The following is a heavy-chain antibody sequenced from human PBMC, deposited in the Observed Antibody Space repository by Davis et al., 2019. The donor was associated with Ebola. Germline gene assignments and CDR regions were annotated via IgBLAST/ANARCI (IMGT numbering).Heavy chain of an antibody. J-gene: IGHJ6*02. V-gene: IGHV3-74*01. Sequence: GESLKISCAASGFTFSSYWMHWVRQAPGKGLVWVSRINSDGSSTSYADSVKGRFTISRDNAKNSLYLQMNSLRAEDTAVYYCARGSRGNYYYYYGMDVWGQGTTVTVSS. CDR1: GFTFSSYW. D-gene: IGHD3-16*01. CDR2: INSDGSST. CDR3: ARGSRGNYYYYYGMDV.